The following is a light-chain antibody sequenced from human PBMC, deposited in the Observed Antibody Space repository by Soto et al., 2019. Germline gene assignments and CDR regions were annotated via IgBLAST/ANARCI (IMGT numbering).Light chain of an antibody. CDR2: LNSDGSH. CDR1: SGHSSYA. Sequence: QPVLTQSPSASASLGASVKLTCTLSSGHSSYAIAWHQQQPEKGHRYLMKLNSDGSHSKGDGIPDRFSGSSSGAERYLTISSLQSEDEADYYCQTWGTAIRVLGGGTKVTVL. V-gene: IGLV4-69*01. CDR3: QTWGTAIRV. J-gene: IGLJ3*02.